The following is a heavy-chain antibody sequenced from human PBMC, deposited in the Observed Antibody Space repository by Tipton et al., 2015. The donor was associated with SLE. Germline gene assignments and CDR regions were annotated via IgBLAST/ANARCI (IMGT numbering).Heavy chain of an antibody. CDR3: ARDPGIAAAPWYFDL. CDR1: GGSFSGYY. J-gene: IGHJ2*01. Sequence: LRLSCAVYGGSFSGYYWSWIRQPPGKGLEWIGEINHSGSTNYNPSLKSRVTISVDTSKNQFSLKLSSVTAADTAVYYCARDPGIAAAPWYFDLWGRGTLVTVSS. CDR2: INHSGST. D-gene: IGHD6-13*01. V-gene: IGHV4-34*01.